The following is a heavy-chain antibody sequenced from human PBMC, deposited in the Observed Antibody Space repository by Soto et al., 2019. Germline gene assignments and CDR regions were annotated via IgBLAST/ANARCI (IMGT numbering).Heavy chain of an antibody. V-gene: IGHV3-33*01. CDR3: ARDSGMIVVVNWFDP. CDR2: IWYDGSNK. Sequence: GGSLRLSCASSGVTFSSYGMHLVRQAPGKGLEWVAVIWYDGSNKYYADSVKGRFTISRDNSKNTLYLQMNSLRAEDTAVYYCARDSGMIVVVNWFDPWGRGTLVTVSS. D-gene: IGHD3-22*01. J-gene: IGHJ5*02. CDR1: GVTFSSYG.